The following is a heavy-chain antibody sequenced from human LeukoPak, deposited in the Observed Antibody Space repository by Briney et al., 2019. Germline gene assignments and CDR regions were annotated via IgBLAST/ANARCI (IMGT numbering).Heavy chain of an antibody. CDR3: ARDTAMDKFDY. V-gene: IGHV4-59*12. Sequence: PSETLSLTCTVSGGSISSYYWSWIRQPPGKGLEWIGYIYYSGSTNYNPSLKSRVTISVDTSKNQFSLKLSSVTAADTAVYYCARDTAMDKFDYWGQGTLVTVSS. CDR1: GGSISSYY. CDR2: IYYSGST. J-gene: IGHJ4*02. D-gene: IGHD5-18*01.